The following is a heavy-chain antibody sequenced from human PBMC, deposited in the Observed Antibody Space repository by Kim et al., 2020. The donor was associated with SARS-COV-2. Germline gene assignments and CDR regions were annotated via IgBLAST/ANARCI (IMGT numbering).Heavy chain of an antibody. CDR1: GYTFTSYY. V-gene: IGHV1-46*01. CDR3: ARGPEKTRITMIVVGPFDP. D-gene: IGHD3-22*01. J-gene: IGHJ5*02. Sequence: ASVKVSCKASGYTFTSYYMHWVRQAPGQGLEWMGIINPSGGSTSYAQKFQGGVTMTRDTSTSTVYMELSSLRSEDTAVYYCARGPEKTRITMIVVGPFDPWGQGTLVTVSS. CDR2: INPSGGST.